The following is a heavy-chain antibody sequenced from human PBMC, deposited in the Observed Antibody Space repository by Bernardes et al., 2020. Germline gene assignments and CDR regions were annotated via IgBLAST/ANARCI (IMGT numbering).Heavy chain of an antibody. CDR2: IGTDGDT. Sequence: GGSLRLSCAASGFTFGSYDMHWVRQATGKGLEWVSAIGTDGDTYYPGSVEGRFTISSENAKNSLYLQMNSLRAGDTAVYYCARSNLFHDALDIWGLGTMVTVSS. V-gene: IGHV3-13*01. J-gene: IGHJ3*02. CDR3: ARSNLFHDALDI. CDR1: GFTFGSYD.